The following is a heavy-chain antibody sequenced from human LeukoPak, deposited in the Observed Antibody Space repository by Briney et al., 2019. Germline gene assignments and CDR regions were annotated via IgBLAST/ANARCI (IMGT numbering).Heavy chain of an antibody. V-gene: IGHV4-61*08. J-gene: IGHJ5*02. D-gene: IGHD5-18*01. CDR2: IYYSGST. CDR1: GGSIISSAYY. Sequence: PSETLSLTCTVSGGSIISSAYYWSWIRQPPGKGLEWIGYIYYSGSTNYNPSLKSRVTISVDTSKNQFSLKLSSVTAADTAVYYCARDKFDRGYSYGSATNWFDPWGQGTLVTVSS. CDR3: ARDKFDRGYSYGSATNWFDP.